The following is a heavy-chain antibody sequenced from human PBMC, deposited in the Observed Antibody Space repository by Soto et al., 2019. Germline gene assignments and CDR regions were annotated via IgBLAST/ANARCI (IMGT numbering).Heavy chain of an antibody. CDR1: GFTFSDYY. CDR2: ISSSDTI. V-gene: IGHV3-11*01. D-gene: IGHD3-22*01. Sequence: VQLVESGGGLVKPGGSLRLSCAASGFTFSDYYMSWIRQAPGRGLEWVSYISSSDTIYYADSVKGRFTISRDNANNSLYLQMNSLRAEDTAMYYCARDLGYYDSSGYFDYWGQGTLVTVSS. CDR3: ARDLGYYDSSGYFDY. J-gene: IGHJ4*02.